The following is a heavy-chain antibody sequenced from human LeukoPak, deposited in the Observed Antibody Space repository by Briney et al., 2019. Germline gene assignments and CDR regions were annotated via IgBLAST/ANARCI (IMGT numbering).Heavy chain of an antibody. J-gene: IGHJ4*02. CDR1: GYTFTNNY. Sequence: ASVKVSCKASGYTFTNNYLHWVRQAPGQGLEWMGMIYPRDGSTSYAQNFQGRVTVTRDTSTTTVHMELRGLGSEDTAVYYCARDQEGFDYWGQGTVVTVSS. V-gene: IGHV1-46*01. CDR3: ARDQEGFDY. CDR2: IYPRDGST.